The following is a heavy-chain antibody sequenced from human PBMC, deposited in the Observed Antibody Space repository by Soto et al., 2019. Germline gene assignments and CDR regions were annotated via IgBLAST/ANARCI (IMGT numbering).Heavy chain of an antibody. D-gene: IGHD2-15*01. Sequence: GASVKVSCKASGYTFTSYYMHWVRQAPGQGLEWMGIINPSGGSTSYAQKFQGRVTMTRDTSTSTVYMELSSLRSEDTAVYYCAGGQYCSGGSCYSAAYWGQGTLVTVSS. CDR1: GYTFTSYY. CDR2: INPSGGST. CDR3: AGGQYCSGGSCYSAAY. J-gene: IGHJ4*02. V-gene: IGHV1-46*03.